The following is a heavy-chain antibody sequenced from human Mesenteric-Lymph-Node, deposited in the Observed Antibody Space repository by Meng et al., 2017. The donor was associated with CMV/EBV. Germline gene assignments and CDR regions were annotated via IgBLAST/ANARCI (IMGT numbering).Heavy chain of an antibody. D-gene: IGHD4-11*01. CDR1: GYSFTTYW. Sequence: GESLKISCKGSGYSFTTYWIGWVRQMPGKGLEWMGIIYPGDSDTRYSPSFQGHVTISADKSINTAYLQWSSLRASDTAMYYCARHSHSVDDYSDYPDYYYSMDVWGQGTTVTVSS. CDR3: ARHSHSVDDYSDYPDYYYSMDV. V-gene: IGHV5-51*01. J-gene: IGHJ6*02. CDR2: IYPGDSDT.